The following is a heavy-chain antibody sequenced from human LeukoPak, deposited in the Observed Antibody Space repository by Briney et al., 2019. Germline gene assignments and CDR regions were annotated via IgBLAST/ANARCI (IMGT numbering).Heavy chain of an antibody. Sequence: GGSLRLSCVGSGFTFSTYEMTWVRQAPGKGLEWVSFISSSSSTIYYADSVKGRFTISRDNAKNSLYLQMNSLRAEDTAVYYCARDRGGSYSAIDYWGQGTLVTVSS. J-gene: IGHJ4*02. D-gene: IGHD1-26*01. CDR1: GFTFSTYE. CDR2: ISSSSSTI. CDR3: ARDRGGSYSAIDY. V-gene: IGHV3-48*03.